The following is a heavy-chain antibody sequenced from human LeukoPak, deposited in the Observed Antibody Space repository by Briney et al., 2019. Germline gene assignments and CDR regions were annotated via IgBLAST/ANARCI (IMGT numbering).Heavy chain of an antibody. J-gene: IGHJ4*02. Sequence: PGGPLRLSCAASGFTFSSYWMHWVRQAPGKGLVWVSRINSDGSNTSYADSVKGRFTISRDNAKNTLYLQMNSLRAEDTAVYYCAKVSSGWYLGFDYWGQGTLVTVSS. CDR3: AKVSSGWYLGFDY. CDR2: INSDGSNT. CDR1: GFTFSSYW. D-gene: IGHD6-19*01. V-gene: IGHV3-74*01.